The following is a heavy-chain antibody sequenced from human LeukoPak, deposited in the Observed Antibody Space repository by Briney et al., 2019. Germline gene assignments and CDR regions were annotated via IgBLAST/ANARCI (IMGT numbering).Heavy chain of an antibody. J-gene: IGHJ4*02. Sequence: ASVQVSCKASGYTFTSYGIVWVRQAPGQGLEWMGWISTYNQNTHYAQKYQGRVTMTTDTSTSTAYMELRSLRSDDTDVYYCARPRGSGTFPFDYWGQGTLVTVSS. D-gene: IGHD3-10*01. CDR1: GYTFTSYG. CDR2: ISTYNQNT. CDR3: ARPRGSGTFPFDY. V-gene: IGHV1-18*01.